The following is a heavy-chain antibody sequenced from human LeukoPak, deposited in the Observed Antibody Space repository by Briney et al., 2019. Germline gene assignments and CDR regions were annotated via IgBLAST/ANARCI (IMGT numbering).Heavy chain of an antibody. CDR3: ARDPGAVAEPDY. D-gene: IGHD6-19*01. V-gene: IGHV3-74*01. CDR2: INSDGGST. CDR1: GFTFSSYW. Sequence: GGSLRLSCAASGFTFSSYWMHWVRQAPGKGLVWVSRINSDGGSTSYADSVKGRFTISRDNAKNTLYLQMNSLRAEDTAVYYCARDPGAVAEPDYWGQGTLVTVSS. J-gene: IGHJ4*02.